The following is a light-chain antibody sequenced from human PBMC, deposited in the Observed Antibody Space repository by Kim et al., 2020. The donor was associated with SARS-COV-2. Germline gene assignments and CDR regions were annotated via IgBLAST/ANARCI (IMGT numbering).Light chain of an antibody. V-gene: IGLV2-11*01. CDR3: SSYAGSYTLV. CDR1: SSDVGGYNY. J-gene: IGLJ2*01. Sequence: QSALTQPRSVSGSPGQSVTISCTGTSSDVGGYNYVSWYQQHPGKAPKLMIYEVSKRPSGVPDRFSGSKSGNTASLTISGLQAEDEADYYCSSYAGSYTLVFGGGTQLTVL. CDR2: EVS.